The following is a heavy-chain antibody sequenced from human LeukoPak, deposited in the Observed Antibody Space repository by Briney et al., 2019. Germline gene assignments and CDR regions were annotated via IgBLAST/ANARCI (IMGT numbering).Heavy chain of an antibody. D-gene: IGHD3-16*01. CDR3: ARGRLVGVWTRRYYFDY. J-gene: IGHJ4*02. V-gene: IGHV1-8*03. Sequence: GASVKVSCKASGGTFSSYAISWVRQATGQGLEWMGWMNPNSGNTGYAQKFQGRVTITRNTSINTAYMELSSLRSEDTAVYYCARGRLVGVWTRRYYFDYWGQGTLVTVSS. CDR1: GGTFSSYA. CDR2: MNPNSGNT.